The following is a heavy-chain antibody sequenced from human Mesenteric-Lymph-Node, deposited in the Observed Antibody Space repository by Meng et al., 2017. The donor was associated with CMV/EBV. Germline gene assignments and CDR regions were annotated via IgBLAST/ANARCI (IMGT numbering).Heavy chain of an antibody. D-gene: IGHD2-15*01. J-gene: IGHJ6*02. Sequence: GGSLRLSCAASGFTVSSNYMSWVRQAPGKGLEWVSVIYSGGSTYYADSVKGRFTISRDNSKNTLYLQMNSLKTEDTAVYYCTTEGIADFYGMDVWGQGTTVTVSS. CDR1: GFTVSSNY. CDR3: TTEGIADFYGMDV. V-gene: IGHV3-53*01. CDR2: IYSGGST.